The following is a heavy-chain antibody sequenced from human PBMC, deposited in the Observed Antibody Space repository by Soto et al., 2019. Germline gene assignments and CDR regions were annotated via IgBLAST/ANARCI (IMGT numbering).Heavy chain of an antibody. CDR3: ARESSIAARRGGGGDWFDP. CDR2: IYHSGST. D-gene: IGHD6-6*01. Sequence: QLQLQESGSGLVKPSQTLSLTCAVSGGSISSGGYSWSWIRQPPGKGLEWIGYIYHSGSTYYNPSLKSRVTISVDRSKNQFSLKLSSVTAADTAVYYCARESSIAARRGGGGDWFDPWGQGTLVTVSS. J-gene: IGHJ5*02. V-gene: IGHV4-30-2*01. CDR1: GGSISSGGYS.